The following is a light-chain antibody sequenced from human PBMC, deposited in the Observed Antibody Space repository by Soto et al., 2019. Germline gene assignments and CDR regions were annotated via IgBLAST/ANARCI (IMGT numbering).Light chain of an antibody. J-gene: IGKJ4*01. CDR1: QSISNQ. CDR2: DAS. CDR3: QQRSSWPLT. V-gene: IGKV3-11*01. Sequence: EIVLTQSQATLSLSPGETATLTCSASQSISNQLAWYQQKPGQAPRLLIYDASNRATGIPARISGSGSGTDFTLTISSLEPEDFAVYYCQQRSSWPLTFGGGTKVEIK.